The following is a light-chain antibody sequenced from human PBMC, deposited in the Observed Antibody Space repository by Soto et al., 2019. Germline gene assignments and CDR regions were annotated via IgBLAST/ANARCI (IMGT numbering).Light chain of an antibody. V-gene: IGKV3-20*01. CDR2: GAS. Sequence: IVLTQSPGTLSLSPGDRATLSCRASQRVSARYLAWYHQKPGQAPRLLIFGASDRATGIPDRFSGSGSETEFTLTIDRLEPEDFAMYYCQQYSDSPPTFGQGNKVEIK. CDR1: QRVSARY. CDR3: QQYSDSPPT. J-gene: IGKJ1*01.